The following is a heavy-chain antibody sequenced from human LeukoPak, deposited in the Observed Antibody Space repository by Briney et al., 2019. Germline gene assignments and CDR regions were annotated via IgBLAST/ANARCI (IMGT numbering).Heavy chain of an antibody. D-gene: IGHD3-22*01. CDR3: ARDLTMKSDWFDP. J-gene: IGHJ5*02. CDR1: GYTFTSYG. Sequence: ASVKVSCKASGYTFTSYGISWVRPAPGQGLEWMGWISAYNGNTNYAQKLQGRVTMATDTSTSTAYMELRSLRSDDTAVYYCARDLTMKSDWFDPWGQGTLVTVSS. V-gene: IGHV1-18*01. CDR2: ISAYNGNT.